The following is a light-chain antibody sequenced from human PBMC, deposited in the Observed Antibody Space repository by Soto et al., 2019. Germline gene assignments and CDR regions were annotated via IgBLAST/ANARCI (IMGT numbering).Light chain of an antibody. CDR3: QQYNNWPRT. CDR2: GTS. CDR1: QSVNSN. J-gene: IGKJ5*01. V-gene: IGKV3-15*01. Sequence: EIVLTQPPATLSLSPGETATLSCRASQSVNSNLAWYQQKAGQAPRLLIYGTSTRATGIPARFSGSGSGTDFTLTISSLQFEDFAVYYCQQYNNWPRTFGQGTRLEI.